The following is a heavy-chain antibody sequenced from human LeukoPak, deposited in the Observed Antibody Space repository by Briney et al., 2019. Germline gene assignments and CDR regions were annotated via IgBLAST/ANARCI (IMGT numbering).Heavy chain of an antibody. J-gene: IGHJ4*02. CDR1: GFTVSSNY. Sequence: GGSLRLSCAASGFTVSSNYMSWVRQAPGKGLEWVSVIYSGGSTYYADSVKGRFTISRDNSKNTLYLQMNGLRAEDTAVYYCAREPNSGSYFDYWGQGTLVTVSS. CDR2: IYSGGST. CDR3: AREPNSGSYFDY. D-gene: IGHD1-26*01. V-gene: IGHV3-53*01.